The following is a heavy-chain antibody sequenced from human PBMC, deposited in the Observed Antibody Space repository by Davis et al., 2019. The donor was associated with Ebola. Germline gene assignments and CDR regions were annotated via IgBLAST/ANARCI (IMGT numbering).Heavy chain of an antibody. CDR3: ARAQFPTTSDH. CDR1: GYTFTNYG. D-gene: IGHD1-1*01. V-gene: IGHV1-18*04. Sequence: ASVKVSCKASGYTFTNYGITWVRQAPGQGPEWMGWINPHNGNTNYAQNLQGRVTMTTDTSTSTAYMEVGSLRSDDTAVYYCARAQFPTTSDHWGQGTLVTVSS. J-gene: IGHJ4*02. CDR2: INPHNGNT.